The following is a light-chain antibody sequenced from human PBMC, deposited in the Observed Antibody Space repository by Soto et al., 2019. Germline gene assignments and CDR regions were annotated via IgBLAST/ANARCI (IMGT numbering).Light chain of an antibody. CDR2: EVS. V-gene: IGLV2-14*01. J-gene: IGLJ2*01. CDR3: SSCTTSTTLI. Sequence: QSVLTQPASVSGSPGQSITISCTGTSSDVGGYNCVSWYQQHPGKAPKLIIYEVSNRPSGVSHRFSGSRSGNTASLTISGLRTEDEAAYYCSSCTTSTTLIFGGGTKVTVL. CDR1: SSDVGGYNC.